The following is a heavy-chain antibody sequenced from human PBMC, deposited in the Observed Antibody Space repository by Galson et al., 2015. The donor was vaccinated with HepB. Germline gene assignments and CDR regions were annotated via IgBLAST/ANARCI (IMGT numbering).Heavy chain of an antibody. V-gene: IGHV3-15*01. CDR1: GFTFSNAW. Sequence: SLRLSCAASGFTFSNAWMSWVRQAPGKGLEWVGRIKSKTDGGTTDYAAPVKGRFTISKDDSKNTLYLQMNSLKTEDTAVYYCTTAYGDYSVDQLRDYYYYYMDVWGKGTTVTVSS. D-gene: IGHD4-17*01. J-gene: IGHJ6*03. CDR2: IKSKTDGGTT. CDR3: TTAYGDYSVDQLRDYYYYYMDV.